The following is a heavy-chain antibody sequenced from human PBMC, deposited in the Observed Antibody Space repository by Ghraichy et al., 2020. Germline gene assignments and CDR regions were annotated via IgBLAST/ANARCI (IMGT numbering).Heavy chain of an antibody. D-gene: IGHD6-19*01. J-gene: IGHJ5*01. CDR1: GFTFSTNT. CDR3: ARESGSGWFEY. CDR2: IGFNGERT. Sequence: GESLNISCAASGFTFSTNTMTWVRQAPGKGLEWVSAIGFNGERTYYADSVKGRFTISRDNSKNTLYLQMNSLRADDTAIYYCARESGSGWFEYWGQGVQVTVSS. V-gene: IGHV3-23*01.